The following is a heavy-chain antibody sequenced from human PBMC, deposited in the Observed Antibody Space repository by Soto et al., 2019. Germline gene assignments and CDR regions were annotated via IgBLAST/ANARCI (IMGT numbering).Heavy chain of an antibody. V-gene: IGHV4-4*07. D-gene: IGHD3-10*01. J-gene: IGHJ6*02. CDR1: GGSISSYY. CDR2: IYTSGST. CDR3: ARVHGSGSYNNGAYYYYYAMDF. Sequence: SETLSLTCTVSGGSISSYYWSWIRQPAGKGLEWIGRIYTSGSTNYNPSLKSRVTMSVDTSKNQFSLKLSSVTAADTAVYYCARVHGSGSYNNGAYYYYYAMDFWGQGTTSPSP.